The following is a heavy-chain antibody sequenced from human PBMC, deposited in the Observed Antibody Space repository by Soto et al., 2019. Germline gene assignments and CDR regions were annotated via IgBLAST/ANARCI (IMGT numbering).Heavy chain of an antibody. J-gene: IGHJ4*02. D-gene: IGHD3-10*01. CDR3: VGSESFDLDY. Sequence: VESGGGMVQPGGSLTLSCEVSGFTFSRHGMHWVRQAAGKGLEWVTVIWFDGSQSHYADSVKGRFTISRDDSKNTVYLQMDSLRVEDTATYYCVGSESFDLDYWGLGTLVTVSS. CDR2: IWFDGSQS. V-gene: IGHV3-33*01. CDR1: GFTFSRHG.